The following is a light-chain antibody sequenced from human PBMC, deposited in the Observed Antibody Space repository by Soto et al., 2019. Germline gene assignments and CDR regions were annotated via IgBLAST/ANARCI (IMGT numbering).Light chain of an antibody. CDR3: SSYRSSGTVV. V-gene: IGLV2-14*01. Sequence: QSVLTQPASVSGSPGQSITISCTGTSSDVGGYKYVSWYQQHPGKAPKLMIYEVSNRPSGVSNRFSGSKSGNTASLTISGLQAEDEADYYCSSYRSSGTVVFGGGTQLTVL. J-gene: IGLJ2*01. CDR1: SSDVGGYKY. CDR2: EVS.